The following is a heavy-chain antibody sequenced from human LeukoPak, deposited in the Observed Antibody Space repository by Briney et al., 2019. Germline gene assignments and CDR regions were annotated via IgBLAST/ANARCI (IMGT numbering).Heavy chain of an antibody. CDR3: ARDQYCSGGSCSFDY. D-gene: IGHD2-15*01. Sequence: SETLSLTCTVSGGSISSGGYYWSWIRQPPGKGLEWIGYIYHSGSTYYNPSLKSRVTISVDTSKNQFSLKLSSVTAADTAVYYCARDQYCSGGSCSFDYWGQGTLVTVSS. V-gene: IGHV4-30-2*05. CDR1: GGSISSGGYY. CDR2: IYHSGST. J-gene: IGHJ4*02.